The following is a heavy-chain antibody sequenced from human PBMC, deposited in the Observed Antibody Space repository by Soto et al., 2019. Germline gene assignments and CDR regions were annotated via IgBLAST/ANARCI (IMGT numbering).Heavy chain of an antibody. Sequence: GSGPTLVNPTQTLTLTCTFSGFSLSTSGMCVSWIRQPPGKALEWLALIDWDDDKYYSTSLKTRLTISKDTSKNQVVLTMTNMDPVDTATYYCARIRIAARRGGYYYYGMDVWGQGTTVTVSS. CDR3: ARIRIAARRGGYYYYGMDV. D-gene: IGHD6-6*01. V-gene: IGHV2-70*01. CDR1: GFSLSTSGMC. CDR2: IDWDDDK. J-gene: IGHJ6*02.